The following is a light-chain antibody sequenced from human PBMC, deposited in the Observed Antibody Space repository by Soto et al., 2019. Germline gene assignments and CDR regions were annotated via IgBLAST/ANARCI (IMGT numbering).Light chain of an antibody. CDR1: TSNIGSNY. Sequence: QSVLTQPPSASGTPGQGVTISCCGSTSNIGSNYVYWYQQLPGTAPKLLIYRNNQRPSGVPDRFSGSKSGTSASLAISGLRSDDEADYFRATWDDSLNGVAFGGGTKVTVL. V-gene: IGLV1-47*01. CDR3: ATWDDSLNGVA. CDR2: RNN. J-gene: IGLJ2*01.